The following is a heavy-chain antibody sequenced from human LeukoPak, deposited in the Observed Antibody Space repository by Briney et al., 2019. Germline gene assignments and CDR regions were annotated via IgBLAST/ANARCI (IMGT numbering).Heavy chain of an antibody. V-gene: IGHV7-4-1*02. CDR3: ARVSRTDFWSGYLFDY. J-gene: IGHJ4*02. D-gene: IGHD3-3*01. CDR1: GYTFTSYD. Sequence: ASVKVSCKASGYTFTSYDFNWLRQATGQGPEWMGWINTNTGNPTYAQGFTGRFVFSLDTSVSTAYLQISSLKAEDTAVYYCARVSRTDFWSGYLFDYWGQGTLVTVSS. CDR2: INTNTGNP.